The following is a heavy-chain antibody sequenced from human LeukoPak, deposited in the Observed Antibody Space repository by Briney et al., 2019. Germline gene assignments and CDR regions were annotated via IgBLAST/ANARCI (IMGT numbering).Heavy chain of an antibody. J-gene: IGHJ6*02. CDR1: GFTCSSYE. Sequence: GGSLTLSCAASGFTCSSYEMTRVRQAPGKGLEWVSNISSSDTTIHYADSVKGRFTISRDNARNSLYLQMNSLRAEDTAVYYCARSRRDNYNYYYGTDVWGQGTTVTVSS. V-gene: IGHV3-48*03. D-gene: IGHD5-24*01. CDR3: ARSRRDNYNYYYGTDV. CDR2: ISSSDTTI.